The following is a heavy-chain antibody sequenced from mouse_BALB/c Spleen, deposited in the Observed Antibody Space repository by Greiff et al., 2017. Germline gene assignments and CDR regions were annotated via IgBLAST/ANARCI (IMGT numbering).Heavy chain of an antibody. J-gene: IGHJ3*02. CDR3: TRDLVR. D-gene: IGHD2-10*02. CDR2: INPSNGGT. Sequence: QVHVKQSGAELVKPGASVKLSCKASGYTFTSYYMYWVKQRPGQGLEWIGEINPSNGGTNFNEKFKSKATLTVDKSSSTAYMQLSSLTSEDSAVYYCTRDLVRWGQGTLVTVSA. CDR1: GYTFTSYY. V-gene: IGHV1S81*02.